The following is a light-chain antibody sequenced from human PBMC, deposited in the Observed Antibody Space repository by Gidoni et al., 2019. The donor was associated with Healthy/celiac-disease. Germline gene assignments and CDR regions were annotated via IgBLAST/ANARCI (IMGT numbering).Light chain of an antibody. V-gene: IGKV3-15*01. J-gene: IGKJ2*01. CDR2: GAS. CDR1: QSIRSN. CDR3: QQYNFWPAYT. Sequence: EIVMTQSPATLSVSPGERATLSCRASQSIRSNLAWYQQKVGQAPRLLIHGASTRATGIPARFSGSASGTEFTLTISDLQSEDFAVYYCQQYNFWPAYTFGQGTKLEIK.